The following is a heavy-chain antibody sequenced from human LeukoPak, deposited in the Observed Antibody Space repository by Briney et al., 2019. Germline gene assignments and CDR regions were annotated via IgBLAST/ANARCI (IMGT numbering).Heavy chain of an antibody. V-gene: IGHV4-61*01. CDR1: GGSVSSGSYY. Sequence: SETLSLTCTVSGGSVSSGSYYWSWIRQPPGKGLEWIGYIYYSGSTNYNPSLKSRVTISVDTSKNQFSLKLSSVTAADTAVYYCARRLYCSSTSCYGWFDPWGQGTLVTVSS. CDR2: IYYSGST. J-gene: IGHJ5*02. CDR3: ARRLYCSSTSCYGWFDP. D-gene: IGHD2-2*01.